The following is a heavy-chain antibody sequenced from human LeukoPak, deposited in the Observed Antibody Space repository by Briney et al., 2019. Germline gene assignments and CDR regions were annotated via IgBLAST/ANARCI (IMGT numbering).Heavy chain of an antibody. Sequence: PSETLSLTCTVSGGSLTSYYWSWIRQPPGKGLEWIGYNYYSGSTNYNPSLKSRVTISVETSKNQFSLKLTSVTAADTAVYYCARLNEYCSGGSCYAYDFWGQGTLVTVSS. V-gene: IGHV4-59*01. CDR2: NYYSGST. CDR3: ARLNEYCSGGSCYAYDF. J-gene: IGHJ4*02. D-gene: IGHD2-15*01. CDR1: GGSLTSYY.